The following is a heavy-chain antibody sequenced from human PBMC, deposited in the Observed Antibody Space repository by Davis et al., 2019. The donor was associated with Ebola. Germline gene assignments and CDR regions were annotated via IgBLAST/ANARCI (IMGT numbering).Heavy chain of an antibody. CDR1: GYTFTSYA. V-gene: IGHV1-3*01. CDR3: ARAPAAAYKSPPHNWFDP. D-gene: IGHD6-13*01. J-gene: IGHJ5*02. CDR2: INAGNGNT. Sequence: AASVKVSCKASGYTFTSYAMHWVRQAPGQRLEWMGWINAGNGNTKYSQKFQGRVTITRDTSASTAYMELSSLRSEDTAVYYCARAPAAAYKSPPHNWFDPWGQGTLVTVSS.